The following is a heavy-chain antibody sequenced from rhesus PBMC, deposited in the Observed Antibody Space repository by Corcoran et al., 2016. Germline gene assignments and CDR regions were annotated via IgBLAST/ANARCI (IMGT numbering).Heavy chain of an antibody. CDR1: GGSISDSYR. D-gene: IGHD3-3*01. J-gene: IGHJ6*01. CDR2: IYGSSTST. Sequence: QVQLQESGPGVVKPSETLSLTCAVSGGSISDSYRWSWIRQPPGKGLEWIGYIYGSSTSTNYTPSLKRRVTISKDTSKNQFSLKLGSGTAADTAVYYCARGEDNSWTGYSLDSWGQGVVVTVSS. V-gene: IGHV4S10*01. CDR3: ARGEDNSWTGYSLDS.